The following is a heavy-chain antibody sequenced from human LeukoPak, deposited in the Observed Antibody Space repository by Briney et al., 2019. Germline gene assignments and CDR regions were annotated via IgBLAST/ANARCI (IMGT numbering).Heavy chain of an antibody. CDR2: ISGSGGST. V-gene: IGHV3-23*01. CDR1: GFTFSSYA. CDR3: AKTLQLLWFGELSYYFDY. D-gene: IGHD3-10*01. J-gene: IGHJ4*02. Sequence: GGSLRLSCAASGFTFSSYAMSWVRQAPGKGLEWVSAISGSGGSTYYADSVKGRFTISRDNSKNTLYLQMNSLRAEDTAVYYCAKTLQLLWFGELSYYFDYWGQGTLVTVPS.